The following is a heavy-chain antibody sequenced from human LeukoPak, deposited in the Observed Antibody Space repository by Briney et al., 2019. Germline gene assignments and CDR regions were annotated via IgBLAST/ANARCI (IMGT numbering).Heavy chain of an antibody. CDR2: ITPIFGTA. V-gene: IGHV1-69*06. CDR3: ARASSDDTAMATPFAY. CDR1: RDTFINYA. J-gene: IGHJ4*02. D-gene: IGHD5-18*01. Sequence: SVKVSCKASRDTFINYAINWVRQAPGQGREWMGGITPIFGTANYVQKFQGRVTITADKSTRTAYMELSRLRSEDTAIYYCARASSDDTAMATPFAYWGQGTLVTVS.